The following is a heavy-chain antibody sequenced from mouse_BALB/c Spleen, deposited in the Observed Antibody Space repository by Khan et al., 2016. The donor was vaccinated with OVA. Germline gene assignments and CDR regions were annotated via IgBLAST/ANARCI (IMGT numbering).Heavy chain of an antibody. D-gene: IGHD1-1*01. V-gene: IGHV5-17*02. CDR2: ISGDSSTI. CDR3: ATSYFFAYYFDY. J-gene: IGHJ2*01. CDR1: GFTFSTYG. Sequence: EVELVESGGGLVQPGGSRKLSCAASGFTFSTYGMHWVRQAPEKGLEWVAYISGDSSTIYYADTVKGRFTISRDNPKNTLFLQMTSLMSEDTARYYCATSYFFAYYFDYWGPGTTLTVSS.